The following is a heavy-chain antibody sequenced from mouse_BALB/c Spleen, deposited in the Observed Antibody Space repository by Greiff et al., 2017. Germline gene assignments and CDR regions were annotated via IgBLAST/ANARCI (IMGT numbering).Heavy chain of an antibody. J-gene: IGHJ3*01. D-gene: IGHD2-1*01. CDR1: GFTFSSYA. CDR2: ISSGGSYT. CDR3: AREGGNSWFAY. Sequence: VQLKQSGGGLVKPGGSLKLSCAASGFTFSSYAMSWVRQSPEKRLEWVAEISSGGSYTYYPDSVTGRFTISRDNAKNTLYLEMSSLRSEDTAMYYCAREGGNSWFAYWGQGTLVTVSA. V-gene: IGHV5-9-4*01.